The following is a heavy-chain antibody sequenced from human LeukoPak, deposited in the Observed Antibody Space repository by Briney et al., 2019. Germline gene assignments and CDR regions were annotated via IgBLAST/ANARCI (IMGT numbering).Heavy chain of an antibody. V-gene: IGHV4-61*02. CDR2: IYTSGST. CDR1: GNSISSGDNY. J-gene: IGHJ6*03. CDR3: ARRVRYYYYMDV. Sequence: SETLSLTCTVSGNSISSGDNYWSWIRQPAGKGLEWIGRIYTSGSTNYNPSLKSRVTISVDTSKNQFSLKLSSVTAADTAVYYCARRVRYYYYMDVWGKGTTVTISS. D-gene: IGHD4/OR15-4a*01.